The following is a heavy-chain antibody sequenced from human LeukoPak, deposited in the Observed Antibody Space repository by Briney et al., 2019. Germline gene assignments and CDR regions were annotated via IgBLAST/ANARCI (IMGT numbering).Heavy chain of an antibody. D-gene: IGHD3-10*01. J-gene: IGHJ4*02. V-gene: IGHV4-34*01. Sequence: PSETLSLTCAVYGGSFSGYYWSWIRQPPGKGLEWIGEINHSGSTNYNPSLKSRVTISVDTSKNQFSLKLSSVTAADTAVYYCARGYEVRGVIIDLSHDYWGQGTLVTVSS. CDR2: INHSGST. CDR3: ARGYEVRGVIIDLSHDY. CDR1: GGSFSGYY.